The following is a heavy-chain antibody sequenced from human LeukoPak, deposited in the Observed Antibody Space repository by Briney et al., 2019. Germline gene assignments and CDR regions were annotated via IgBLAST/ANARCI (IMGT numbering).Heavy chain of an antibody. J-gene: IGHJ3*02. V-gene: IGHV3-21*01. CDR2: ISSSSSYI. D-gene: IGHD2-2*02. CDR1: GVTFSSYS. Sequence: GGSLRLSCAASGVTFSSYSMNWVRQAPGKGLEWVSSISSSSSYIYYADSVKGRFTISRDNAKNSLYLQMNSLRAEDTAVYYCAREGYCSSTSCYNAFDIWGQGTMVTVSS. CDR3: AREGYCSSTSCYNAFDI.